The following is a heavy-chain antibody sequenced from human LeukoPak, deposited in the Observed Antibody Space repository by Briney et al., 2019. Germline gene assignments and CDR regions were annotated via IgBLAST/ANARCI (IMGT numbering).Heavy chain of an antibody. Sequence: PGGSLRLSCAVSGFTFSRFAMSWVRQAPGKGLDWVSSISNSGDKTFYADSVKGRFTISRDNSKNTLYLQMNSQRAEDTAVYYCASRYIYGDFGRLDAFDIWGQGTMVTVS. CDR2: ISNSGDKT. J-gene: IGHJ3*02. D-gene: IGHD4-17*01. CDR3: ASRYIYGDFGRLDAFDI. CDR1: GFTFSRFA. V-gene: IGHV3-23*01.